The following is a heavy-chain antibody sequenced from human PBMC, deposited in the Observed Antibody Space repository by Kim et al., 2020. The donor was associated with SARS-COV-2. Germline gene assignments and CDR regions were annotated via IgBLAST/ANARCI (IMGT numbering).Heavy chain of an antibody. CDR1: GFSFSDAT. CDR2: ITMRADNHGT. D-gene: IGHD4-4*01. J-gene: IGHJ4*02. CDR3: GADSNGWTALDY. V-gene: IGHV3-73*01. Sequence: GGSLRLSCVASGFSFSDATMHWVRQASGKGPEWLGRITMRADNHGTTYAASVKGRFTISRDDSKNTVYLQMNSLKTEDTAVYYCGADSNGWTALDYWGQGILVAVSS.